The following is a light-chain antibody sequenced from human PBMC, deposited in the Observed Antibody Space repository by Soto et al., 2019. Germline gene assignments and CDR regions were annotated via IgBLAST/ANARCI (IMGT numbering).Light chain of an antibody. V-gene: IGKV3-20*01. CDR1: QTVRNNY. J-gene: IGKJ1*01. Sequence: VVLTDAPGTLSLSPGERATLSFRASQTVRNNYLAWYQQKPGQAPRLLIYGASNRATGIPDRFSGSGSGTDFTLTISRLEPEDFAVYYCQQYGSSGTFGQGTKVDI. CDR3: QQYGSSGT. CDR2: GAS.